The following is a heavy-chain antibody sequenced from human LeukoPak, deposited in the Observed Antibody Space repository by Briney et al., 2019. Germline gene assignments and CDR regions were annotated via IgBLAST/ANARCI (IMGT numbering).Heavy chain of an antibody. CDR1: GFTFSSYA. CDR3: AKDFHFINKLLWFGELLYKGDWFDP. D-gene: IGHD3-10*01. V-gene: IGHV3-23*01. J-gene: IGHJ5*02. Sequence: GASLRLSCAASGFTFSSYAMSWVRQAPGKGLEWVSAISGSGGSTYYADSVKGRFTISRDNSKNTLYLQMNSLRAEDTAVYYCAKDFHFINKLLWFGELLYKGDWFDPWGQGTLVTVSS. CDR2: ISGSGGST.